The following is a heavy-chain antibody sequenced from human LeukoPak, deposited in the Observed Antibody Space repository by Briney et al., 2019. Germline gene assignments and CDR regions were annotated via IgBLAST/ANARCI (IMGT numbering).Heavy chain of an antibody. CDR1: GGSISSGDYH. CDR2: IHYSGST. J-gene: IGHJ3*02. CDR3: ARPDYGDSYAFDI. Sequence: SETLSLTCTVSGGSISSGDYHWSWIRQPPGKGLEWIGDIHYSGSTFYNPSLKSRVIISVDTSKNQFSLKLSSVTAADTAVYYCARPDYGDSYAFDIWGQGTMVTVSS. V-gene: IGHV4-30-4*01. D-gene: IGHD4-17*01.